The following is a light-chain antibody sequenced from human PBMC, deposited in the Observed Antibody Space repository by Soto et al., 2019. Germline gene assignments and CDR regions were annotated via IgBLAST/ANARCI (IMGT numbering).Light chain of an antibody. CDR2: DND. J-gene: IGLJ2*01. CDR3: ATWDRSLSVGV. CDR1: SSNIGNNY. V-gene: IGLV1-51*01. Sequence: QSVLTQPPSVSAAPGQTVTISCSGSSSNIGNNYVFWYQQLPGTAPKLLLYDNDKRPSGIPDRFSGSKSGTSATLGITGLQTGDEADYYCATWDRSLSVGVFGGGTQLTVL.